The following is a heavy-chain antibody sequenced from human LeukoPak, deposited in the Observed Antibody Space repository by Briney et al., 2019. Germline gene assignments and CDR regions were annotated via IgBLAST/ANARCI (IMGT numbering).Heavy chain of an antibody. J-gene: IGHJ5*02. Sequence: GASVKVSCKASGYTFTSYAMNWVRQAPGQGLEWMGWINTNTGNPTYAQGFTGRFVFSLDTSVSTAYLQISSLKAEDTAVYYCARDKRQYNWNKHWFDHWGQGTLVTVSS. V-gene: IGHV7-4-1*02. CDR1: GYTFTSYA. D-gene: IGHD1/OR15-1a*01. CDR3: ARDKRQYNWNKHWFDH. CDR2: INTNTGNP.